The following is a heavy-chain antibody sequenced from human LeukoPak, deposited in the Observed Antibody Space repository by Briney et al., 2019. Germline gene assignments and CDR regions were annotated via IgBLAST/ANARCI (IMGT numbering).Heavy chain of an antibody. CDR3: ARDSGEMATKLWDDAFDI. D-gene: IGHD5-24*01. CDR1: GGSISSYY. J-gene: IGHJ3*02. V-gene: IGHV4-59*01. CDR2: TYYSGST. Sequence: PSETLSLTCTVSGGSISSYYWSWIRQPPGKGLEWIGYTYYSGSTNYNPSLKSRVTISVDTSKNQFSLKLSSVTAADTAVYYCARDSGEMATKLWDDAFDIWGQGTMVTVSS.